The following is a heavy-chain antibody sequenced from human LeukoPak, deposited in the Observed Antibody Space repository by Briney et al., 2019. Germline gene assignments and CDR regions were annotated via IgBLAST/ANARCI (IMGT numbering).Heavy chain of an antibody. J-gene: IGHJ3*02. D-gene: IGHD4-17*01. CDR3: AKDITTVTTNAFDI. CDR1: GFTFDDYA. Sequence: GGSLRLSCAVSGFTFDDYAMHWVRQAPGKGLEWVSGISWNSGSIGYADSVKGRFTISRDNAKNSLYLQMNSLRAEDMALYYCAKDITTVTTNAFDIWGQGTMVTVSS. V-gene: IGHV3-9*03. CDR2: ISWNSGSI.